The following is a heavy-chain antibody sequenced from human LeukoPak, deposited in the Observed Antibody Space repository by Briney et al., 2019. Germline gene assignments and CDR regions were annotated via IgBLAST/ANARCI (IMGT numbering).Heavy chain of an antibody. CDR2: ISDSGRT. CDR3: ARVRSGLHMDV. Sequence: GGSLRLSCAASGFTLSSYGMNWVRQAPGKGLEWLSGISDSGRTYYADSAKGRFTISRDNSKNTLYLQMNSLRAEDTALYYCARVRSGLHMDVWGQGTTVTDSS. D-gene: IGHD2-15*01. J-gene: IGHJ6*02. V-gene: IGHV3-23*01. CDR1: GFTLSSYG.